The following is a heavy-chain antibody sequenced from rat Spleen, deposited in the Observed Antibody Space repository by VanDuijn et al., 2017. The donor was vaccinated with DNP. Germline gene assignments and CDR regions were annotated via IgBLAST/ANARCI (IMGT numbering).Heavy chain of an antibody. V-gene: IGHV5-31*01. Sequence: EVQLVESGGGPVQPGRSLKLSCVASGFMFSNYWMTWIRQAPGKGLEWVASFSNTGDSTYYSDSVKGRFTISRDNAKSTLYLQMDSLSSEDTATYDSARQENYDYYSGDRGNYVDYWGQGVMVTVSS. CDR1: GFMFSNYW. CDR3: ARQENYDYYSGDRGNYVDY. CDR2: FSNTGDST. D-gene: IGHD1-1*01. J-gene: IGHJ2*01.